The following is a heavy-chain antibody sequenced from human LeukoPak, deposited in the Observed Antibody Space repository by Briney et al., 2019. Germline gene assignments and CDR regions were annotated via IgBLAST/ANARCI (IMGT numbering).Heavy chain of an antibody. CDR2: ISDSSDYT. D-gene: IGHD5-12*01. J-gene: IGHJ6*03. V-gene: IGHV3-23*01. Sequence: AGSLRVTGSDNGFTINSYAMSWIRQAPGKGLEWVSTISDSSDYTYYTDFEKGRFAFSRANSKNTLYLKVKRLKGEDAAVYSCAKDLGAYSPYHYYYYYYMDVWGKGTTVTVSS. CDR1: GFTINSYA. CDR3: AKDLGAYSPYHYYYYYYMDV.